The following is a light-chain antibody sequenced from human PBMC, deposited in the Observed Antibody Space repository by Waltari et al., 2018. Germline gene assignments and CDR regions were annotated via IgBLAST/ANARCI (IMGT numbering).Light chain of an antibody. V-gene: IGKV3-20*01. CDR1: QTVYANY. Sequence: VVSQSPGTLSLSPGERATLSCTTSQTVYANYLAWYQHKPGQPPRLLLYVASRRATGIPERFSGSGSGTHFTLTISSLQPEDFATYYCQQTNSLPLTFGGGTKVDIK. CDR3: QQTNSLPLT. J-gene: IGKJ4*01. CDR2: VAS.